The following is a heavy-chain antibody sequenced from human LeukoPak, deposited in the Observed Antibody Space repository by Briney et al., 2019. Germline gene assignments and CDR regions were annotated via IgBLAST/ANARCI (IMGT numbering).Heavy chain of an antibody. J-gene: IGHJ5*02. Sequence: QPGRSLRLSCAASGFTFSSYGMHWVRQAPGKGLEWVAVISYDGSNKYYADSVKGRFTISRDNSKNTVYLQMNSLRVEDTAVYYCARDGGGWFDPWGQGTLVIVSS. CDR1: GFTFSSYG. CDR2: ISYDGSNK. V-gene: IGHV3-30*03. CDR3: ARDGGGWFDP. D-gene: IGHD2-15*01.